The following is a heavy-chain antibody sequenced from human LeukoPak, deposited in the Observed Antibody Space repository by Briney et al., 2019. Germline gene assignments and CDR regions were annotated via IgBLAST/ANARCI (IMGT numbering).Heavy chain of an antibody. D-gene: IGHD3-10*01. V-gene: IGHV3-33*01. J-gene: IGHJ4*02. Sequence: SGESLKISCATSGFIFSHFGMHWVRQAPGKGLEWVAAIQSDGSQEYFADSVKGRSTISRDKSKSTMYLQIDTLRAEDTAVYYCARDSCLIKTCLDYWGQGTLVTVSS. CDR1: GFIFSHFG. CDR3: ARDSCLIKTCLDY. CDR2: IQSDGSQE.